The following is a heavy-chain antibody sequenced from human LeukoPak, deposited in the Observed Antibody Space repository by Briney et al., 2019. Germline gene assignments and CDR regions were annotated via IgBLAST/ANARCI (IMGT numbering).Heavy chain of an antibody. D-gene: IGHD6-19*01. CDR1: GGYITTYY. CDR3: ARERGGVAVAEV. J-gene: IGHJ4*02. Sequence: PSETLSLTCTISGGYITTYYWSWIRQSPGKGLEWIGYLYYSGNTDYNPSLKSRVTISLDTSKNQFSLKLSSVTAADTAVYYCARERGGVAVAEVWGQGTLVTVSS. V-gene: IGHV4-59*01. CDR2: LYYSGNT.